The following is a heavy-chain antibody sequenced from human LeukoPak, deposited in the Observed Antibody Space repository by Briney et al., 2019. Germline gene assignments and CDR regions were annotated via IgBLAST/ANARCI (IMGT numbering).Heavy chain of an antibody. D-gene: IGHD4-17*01. Sequence: SETLSLTCTVSGGSISSYYWSWIRQPPGKGLEWIGYIYYSGSTHYNPSLKSRVSISVDTTKNEFSLKLSSVTAADTAVYYCARDVDGVFDYWGQGTLVTVSS. V-gene: IGHV4-59*12. CDR2: IYYSGST. CDR1: GGSISSYY. J-gene: IGHJ4*02. CDR3: ARDVDGVFDY.